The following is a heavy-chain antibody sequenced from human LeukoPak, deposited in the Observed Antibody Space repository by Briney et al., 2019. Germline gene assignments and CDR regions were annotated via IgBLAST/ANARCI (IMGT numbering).Heavy chain of an antibody. V-gene: IGHV4-39*07. CDR1: GGSISSSSYY. Sequence: PSETLSLICTVSGGSISSSSYYWGWIRQPPGKGLEWIGNIYYSGSTYYNPSLKSRVTISVDTSKNQFSLKLSSVTAADTALYYCARDGGWYKRGLDHYYYYMDVWGKGTTVIVSS. CDR2: IYYSGST. J-gene: IGHJ6*03. CDR3: ARDGGWYKRGLDHYYYYMDV. D-gene: IGHD6-19*01.